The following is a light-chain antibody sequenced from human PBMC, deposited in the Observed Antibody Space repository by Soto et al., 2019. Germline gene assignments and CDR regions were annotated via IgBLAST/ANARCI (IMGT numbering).Light chain of an antibody. V-gene: IGKV1-5*01. CDR3: QQYNTYQET. Sequence: DIQMTQSPSTLSASVGDRVTITCRASQSVSTYLAWYQQKPGKGPKLLIYDASSLESGVPSRFSGSGSGTEFTLTISSLQPDDFATYYCQQYNTYQETFDQGTKVEIK. CDR2: DAS. J-gene: IGKJ1*01. CDR1: QSVSTY.